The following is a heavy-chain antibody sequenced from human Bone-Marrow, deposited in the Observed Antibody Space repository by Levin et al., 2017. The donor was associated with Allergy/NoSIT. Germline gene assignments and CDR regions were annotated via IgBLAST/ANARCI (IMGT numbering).Heavy chain of an antibody. Sequence: GESLKISCAASGFPFNSYAMTWVRQAPGKGLEWVSTISGSGGNTYYADSVTGRFTISRENSKYTLYLQMSNLGAEDTAVYYCARDGRGLLTGNDYWGQGTLVTVSS. D-gene: IGHD1-20*01. CDR1: GFPFNSYA. CDR2: ISGSGGNT. J-gene: IGHJ4*02. CDR3: ARDGRGLLTGNDY. V-gene: IGHV3-23*01.